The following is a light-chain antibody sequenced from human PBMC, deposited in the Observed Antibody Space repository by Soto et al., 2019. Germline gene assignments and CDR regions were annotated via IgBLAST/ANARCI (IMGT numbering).Light chain of an antibody. CDR2: GAS. J-gene: IGKJ1*01. Sequence: AIQLTQSPSSLPASVGDRVTITCRASQAVSSYLAWYQQKPGMAPKLLIYGASTLQSGVPPRFSGSGSGTDFTLTINALQPEDSATYYCLQDYNYPLTFGQGTKVEIK. CDR1: QAVSSY. V-gene: IGKV1-6*01. CDR3: LQDYNYPLT.